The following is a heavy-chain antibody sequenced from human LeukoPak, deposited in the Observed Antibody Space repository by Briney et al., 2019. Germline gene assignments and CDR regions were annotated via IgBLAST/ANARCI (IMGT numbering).Heavy chain of an antibody. D-gene: IGHD5-12*01. CDR3: ASLPNSGYEREAFDY. V-gene: IGHV1-2*02. CDR1: GYTFTGYY. Sequence: ASVKVSCKASGYTFTGYYMHWVRQAPGQGLEWMGWINPNSGCTNYAQKFQGRVTMTRDTSISTAYMELSRLRSDATAVYYCASLPNSGYEREAFDYWGQGTLVTVSP. CDR2: INPNSGCT. J-gene: IGHJ4*02.